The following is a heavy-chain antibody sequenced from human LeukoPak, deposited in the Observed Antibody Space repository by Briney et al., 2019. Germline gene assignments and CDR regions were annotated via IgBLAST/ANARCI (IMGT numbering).Heavy chain of an antibody. CDR1: GGSISSYY. Sequence: SETLSLTCTVSGGSISSYYWSWIRQPPGKGLEWIGYIYYSGSTNYNPSPKSRVTISVDTSKNQFSLKLSSVTAADTAVYYCASAGYSSGWYGWFDPWGQGTLVTVSS. CDR2: IYYSGST. J-gene: IGHJ5*02. D-gene: IGHD6-19*01. V-gene: IGHV4-59*01. CDR3: ASAGYSSGWYGWFDP.